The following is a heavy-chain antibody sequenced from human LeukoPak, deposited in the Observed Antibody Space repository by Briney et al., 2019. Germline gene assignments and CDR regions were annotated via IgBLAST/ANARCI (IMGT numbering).Heavy chain of an antibody. V-gene: IGHV4-59*01. J-gene: IGHJ3*02. CDR1: GGSISSYY. CDR2: IYYSGST. CDR3: ARRPSNYYDSRDDAFDI. D-gene: IGHD3-22*01. Sequence: SETLSLTCTVSGGSISSYYWNWIRQPPGKGLEWIGYIYYSGSTNYNPSLKSRVTISVDTSKNQFSLKLSSVTAAGTAVYYCARRPSNYYDSRDDAFDIWGQGTMVTVSS.